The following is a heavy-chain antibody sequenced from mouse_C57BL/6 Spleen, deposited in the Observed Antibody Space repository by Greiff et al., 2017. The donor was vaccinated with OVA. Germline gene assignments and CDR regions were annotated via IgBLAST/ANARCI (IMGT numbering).Heavy chain of an antibody. Sequence: QVQLQQPGAELVKPGASVKMSCKASGYTFTSYWITWVKQRPGHGLEWIGDIYPGSGSTNYNEKFKSKATLTVDTSSSTAYMQLSSLTSEDSAVYYCARRGGNYPYYFDYWGQGTTLTVSS. CDR2: IYPGSGST. J-gene: IGHJ2*01. CDR3: ARRGGNYPYYFDY. D-gene: IGHD2-1*01. V-gene: IGHV1-55*01. CDR1: GYTFTSYW.